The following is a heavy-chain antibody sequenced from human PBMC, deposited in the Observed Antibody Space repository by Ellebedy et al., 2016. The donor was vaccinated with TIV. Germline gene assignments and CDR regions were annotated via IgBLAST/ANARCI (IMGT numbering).Heavy chain of an antibody. Sequence: MPSETLSLTCTVSGGSIRISNYYWIWIRQPPGKGLEWIGTIHYSGTTYYNPSLKSRFTVSVDTSKNQFSLTLSSVTAADTAVYYCARDPALPRGRFDTWGQGTLVTVSS. CDR1: GGSIRISNYY. CDR2: IHYSGTT. CDR3: ARDPALPRGRFDT. J-gene: IGHJ5*02. V-gene: IGHV4-39*07.